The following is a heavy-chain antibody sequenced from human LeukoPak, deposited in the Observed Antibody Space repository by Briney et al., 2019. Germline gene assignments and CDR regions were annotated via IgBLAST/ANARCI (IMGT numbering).Heavy chain of an antibody. CDR2: IYYSGSP. CDR3: AIAVAGTTLDY. D-gene: IGHD6-19*01. J-gene: IGHJ4*02. CDR1: GGSISSYY. Sequence: PSETLSPTCTVSGGSISSYYWSWIRQPPGKGLEWIGYIYYSGSPNYKPSLKSRMTISLDTSKNQFSLKLSSVTAADTAVYYCAIAVAGTTLDYWGQGTLVTVSS. V-gene: IGHV4-59*08.